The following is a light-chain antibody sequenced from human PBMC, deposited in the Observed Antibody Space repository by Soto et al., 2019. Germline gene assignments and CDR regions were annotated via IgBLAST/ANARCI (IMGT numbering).Light chain of an antibody. CDR3: QQYNRYSSYT. J-gene: IGKJ2*01. V-gene: IGKV1-5*03. CDR1: ETVSSW. Sequence: DIKMTQFPSTLSASIGDRVTITCRASETVSSWLAWYQQKPGKAPKLLIYKASTLETGVPSRFSGSGSGTDFPLTISSLQPDYFATYYCQQYNRYSSYTFGQGTRLEIK. CDR2: KAS.